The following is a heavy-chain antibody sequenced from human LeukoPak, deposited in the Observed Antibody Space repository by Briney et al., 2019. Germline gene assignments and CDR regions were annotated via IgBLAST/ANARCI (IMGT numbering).Heavy chain of an antibody. J-gene: IGHJ5*02. Sequence: GGSLRLSCAASGFIFNNYGLIWVRQAPGKGLQWVSAISNDGGGTTYADFVKGRFAISRDNSKNTLFLQMSSLRAEDTALYYCAKGGSGYFADLWGQGTLVTVSS. D-gene: IGHD3-22*01. CDR2: ISNDGGGT. V-gene: IGHV3-23*01. CDR3: AKGGSGYFADL. CDR1: GFIFNNYG.